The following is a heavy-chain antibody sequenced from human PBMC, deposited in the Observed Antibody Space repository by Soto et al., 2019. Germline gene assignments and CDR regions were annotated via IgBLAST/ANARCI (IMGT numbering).Heavy chain of an antibody. CDR3: ARALAAPFRFDY. V-gene: IGHV3-21*01. CDR1: GFTFSSYS. D-gene: IGHD6-13*01. J-gene: IGHJ4*02. CDR2: ISSSSSYI. Sequence: PGGSLRLSCAASGFTFSSYSMNWVRQAPGKGLEWVSSISSSSSYIYYADSVKGRFTISTDNAKNSLYLQMNSLRAEDTAVYYGARALAAPFRFDYWGQGTLVTVSS.